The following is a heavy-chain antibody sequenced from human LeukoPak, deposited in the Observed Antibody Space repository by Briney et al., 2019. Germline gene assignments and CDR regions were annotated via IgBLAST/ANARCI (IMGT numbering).Heavy chain of an antibody. Sequence: GGSLRLSCAASGFTFNTYAMHWVRQAPGKGLEWVTAISHDGSNKYYADSVKGRFTISRDNSKNTLYLQMNSLRAEDTAVYFCARVGGYDFWSGQDYFDYWGQGTLVTVSS. CDR3: ARVGGYDFWSGQDYFDY. J-gene: IGHJ4*02. CDR2: ISHDGSNK. CDR1: GFTFNTYA. D-gene: IGHD3-3*01. V-gene: IGHV3-30-3*01.